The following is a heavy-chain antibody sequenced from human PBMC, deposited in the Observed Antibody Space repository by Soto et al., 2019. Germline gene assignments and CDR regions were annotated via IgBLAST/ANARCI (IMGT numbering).Heavy chain of an antibody. D-gene: IGHD3-16*01. CDR3: ARGNPFNYAGFDV. Sequence: GASVKVSCKASGYTFSDFDINWLRQASGQGPEWMGWMNAKSGDTFFAQRFQGKFNMTWDTSLSTAYMEVGSLTSDDTAMYYCARGNPFNYAGFDVWGQGTTVTVSS. CDR2: MNAKSGDT. J-gene: IGHJ6*02. V-gene: IGHV1-8*01. CDR1: GYTFSDFD.